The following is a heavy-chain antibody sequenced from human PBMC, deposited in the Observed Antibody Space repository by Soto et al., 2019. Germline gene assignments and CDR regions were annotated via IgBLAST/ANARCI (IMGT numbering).Heavy chain of an antibody. D-gene: IGHD3-16*01. CDR1: DFTFRNSW. V-gene: IGHV3-7*03. J-gene: IGHJ4*02. Sequence: GGSLRLSCATSDFTFRNSWTNWVRQAPGKGLEWVANIKPDGGATNYVDSVKGRFTISRDNVRNSASLQMNSLRVEDTAVYFCFGGNGGPQWGQGTLVTVSS. CDR3: FGGNGGPQ. CDR2: IKPDGGAT.